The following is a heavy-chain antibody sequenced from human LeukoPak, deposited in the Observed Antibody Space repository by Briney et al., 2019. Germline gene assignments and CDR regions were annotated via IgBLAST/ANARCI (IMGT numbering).Heavy chain of an antibody. CDR1: GFTFDDYA. CDR2: ISWNSGTI. Sequence: SRSLRLPCAASGFTFDDYAMHWVRHAPGKGLEWVSGISWNSGTIGYGDSVKGRFTVSRDNAKNSLYLQMNSLNAGDTAVYYCARGPNYGDRVDYLDSWGQGTQVTVSS. V-gene: IGHV3-9*01. CDR3: ARGPNYGDRVDYLDS. J-gene: IGHJ4*02. D-gene: IGHD4-17*01.